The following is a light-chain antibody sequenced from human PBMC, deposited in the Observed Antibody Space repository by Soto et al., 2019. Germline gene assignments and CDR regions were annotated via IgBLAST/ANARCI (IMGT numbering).Light chain of an antibody. CDR2: DVT. CDR1: SSVVGGYNF. J-gene: IGLJ1*01. Sequence: QSVLTQPASVSGSPGQSITISCTGTSSVVGGYNFVSWYQQHPDKAPKLMIYDVTNRPSGVSNRFSGSKSGNTASLTISGLQAEDEADYYCSSYTSISTHVFGTGTNATVL. V-gene: IGLV2-14*01. CDR3: SSYTSISTHV.